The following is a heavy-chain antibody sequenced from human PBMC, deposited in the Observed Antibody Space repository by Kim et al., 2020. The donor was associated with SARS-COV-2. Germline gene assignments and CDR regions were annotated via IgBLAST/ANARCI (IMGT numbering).Heavy chain of an antibody. D-gene: IGHD2-8*01. CDR1: GYPFSSYW. CDR3: ARRGRAYANFDS. J-gene: IGHJ4*02. CDR2: IYPGDSDV. Sequence: GESLKISCQGSGYPFSSYWIAWVRQMPGKGLEWMGIIYPGDSDVRYSPSFQGQVTISADKSTDTAYLQWSSLKASDTAIYFCARRGRAYANFDSWGQGTRVTASS. V-gene: IGHV5-51*01.